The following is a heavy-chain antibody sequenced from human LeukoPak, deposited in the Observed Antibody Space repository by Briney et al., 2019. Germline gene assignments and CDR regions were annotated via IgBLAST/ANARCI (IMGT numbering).Heavy chain of an antibody. CDR1: GFTFSSYA. CDR3: TKSNWGFVPHYFDY. Sequence: PGGSLRLSCAASGFTFSSYAMSWVRQAPGKGLEWVSAISGSGGSTYYADSVKGRFTISRDNSKSTLYLQMNSLRAEDTAVYYCTKSNWGFVPHYFDYWGQGTLVTVSS. V-gene: IGHV3-23*01. D-gene: IGHD7-27*01. CDR2: ISGSGGST. J-gene: IGHJ4*02.